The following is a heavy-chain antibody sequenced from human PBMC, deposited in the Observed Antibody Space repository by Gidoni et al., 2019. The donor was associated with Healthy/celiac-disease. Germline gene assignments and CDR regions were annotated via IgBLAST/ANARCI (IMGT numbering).Heavy chain of an antibody. V-gene: IGHV3-30*18. D-gene: IGHD5-12*01. CDR2: RSYDGSNK. Sequence: QVQLVESGGGVVQPGRSLRLSCAASGFTFSSYGMNGVRQAPGKGLEWVAVRSYDGSNKYYADSVKGRFTISRDNSKNTLYLQMNSLRAEDTAVYYCAKGVPIVRRALLAWLDYWGQGTLVTVSS. CDR3: AKGVPIVRRALLAWLDY. J-gene: IGHJ4*02. CDR1: GFTFSSYG.